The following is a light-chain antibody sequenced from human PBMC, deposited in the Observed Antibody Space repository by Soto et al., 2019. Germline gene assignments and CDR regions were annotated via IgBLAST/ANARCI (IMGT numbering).Light chain of an antibody. J-gene: IGLJ3*02. V-gene: IGLV2-14*01. Sequence: QSALTQPASVSGSPGQSITISCTGTSSDVGGYDYVSWYQHHPGKAPKLLLYEVSDRPSGISDRFSGSKSGNTASLTISGLPAEDGADYHCSSYTSTNTHLVFGGGTKLTVL. CDR2: EVS. CDR1: SSDVGGYDY. CDR3: SSYTSTNTHLV.